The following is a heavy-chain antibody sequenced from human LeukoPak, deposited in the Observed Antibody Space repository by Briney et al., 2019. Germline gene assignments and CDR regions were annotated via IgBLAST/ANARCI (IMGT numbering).Heavy chain of an antibody. CDR3: ARVSIRTQNFDY. Sequence: GGSLRLSCEVSGFPLNSYATNCVRQAPGKGLEWVSGIDNSGYATYHADSVKGRFTISRDNAKDTLYMQMNGLRVEDTAVYYCARVSIRTQNFDYWGQGTGVTVSS. V-gene: IGHV3-23*01. CDR2: IDNSGYAT. CDR1: GFPLNSYA. D-gene: IGHD2-21*01. J-gene: IGHJ4*02.